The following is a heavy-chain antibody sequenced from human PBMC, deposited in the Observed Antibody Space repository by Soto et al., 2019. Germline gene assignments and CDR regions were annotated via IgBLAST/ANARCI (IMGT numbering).Heavy chain of an antibody. Sequence: ALRLSCAASVFTFDDYAMHWVRQAPGKGLEWVSGISWNSGSIGYPDSVKGRFTISRDNAKNSLYLQMNSLRAEDTALYYCAKDMGGKGYSYGSYYYYYGMDVWGQGTTVTVSS. CDR1: VFTFDDYA. CDR2: ISWNSGSI. V-gene: IGHV3-9*01. D-gene: IGHD5-18*01. J-gene: IGHJ6*02. CDR3: AKDMGGKGYSYGSYYYYYGMDV.